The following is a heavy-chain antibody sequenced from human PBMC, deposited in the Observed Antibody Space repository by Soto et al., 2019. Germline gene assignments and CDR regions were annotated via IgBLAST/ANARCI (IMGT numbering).Heavy chain of an antibody. CDR1: GGSISSGGYY. CDR2: IYYSGST. J-gene: IGHJ4*02. V-gene: IGHV4-31*03. Sequence: QVQLQESGPGLVKPSQTLSLTCTVSGGSISSGGYYWSWIRQHPGKGLEWIGYIYYSGSTYYNPSLKSRVTISVDTSKNQFSLKLSSVTAADTAVYYCAGYCSGGSCYTAQSDYWGQGTQVTVSS. CDR3: AGYCSGGSCYTAQSDY. D-gene: IGHD2-15*01.